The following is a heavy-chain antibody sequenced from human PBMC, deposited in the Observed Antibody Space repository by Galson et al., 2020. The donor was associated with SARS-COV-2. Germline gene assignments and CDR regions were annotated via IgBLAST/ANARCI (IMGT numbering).Heavy chain of an antibody. D-gene: IGHD5-12*01. V-gene: IGHV3-33*01. CDR2: IWYDGSNK. Sequence: GGSLRLSFAASGFTFSSYGMHWVRQAPGKGLEWVAVIWYDGSNKYYADSVKGRFTISRDNSKNTLYLQMNSLRAEDTAVYYCTREGVATTLTFDYWGQGTLVTVSS. CDR3: TREGVATTLTFDY. CDR1: GFTFSSYG. J-gene: IGHJ4*02.